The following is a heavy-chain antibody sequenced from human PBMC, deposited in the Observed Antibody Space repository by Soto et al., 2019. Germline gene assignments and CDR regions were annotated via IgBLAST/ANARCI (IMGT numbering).Heavy chain of an antibody. J-gene: IGHJ4*02. Sequence: EVQLVESGGGLVQPGGSLRLSCAASGFTFSRSWMHWVRQAPGKGLVWVSRINSDGSSTNYADSVKGRFNIYRDNAKNTLFLQMNSLRVEDTAVYYCARVAYGSSWYVDDWGQGTLVTVSS. CDR3: ARVAYGSSWYVDD. D-gene: IGHD6-13*01. CDR1: GFTFSRSW. CDR2: INSDGSST. V-gene: IGHV3-74*01.